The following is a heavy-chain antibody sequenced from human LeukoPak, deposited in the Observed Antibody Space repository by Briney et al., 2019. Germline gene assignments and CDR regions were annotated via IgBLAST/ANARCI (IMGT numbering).Heavy chain of an antibody. Sequence: PGGSLRLSCTASGFTFSSYWTNWVRQAPGKGLEWVSYISSSSSTIYYADSVKGRFTISRDNAKNSLYLQMNSLRAEDTAVYYCARQGDRMAGIAARRNDYWGQGTLVTVSS. CDR2: ISSSSSTI. J-gene: IGHJ4*02. D-gene: IGHD6-6*01. CDR3: ARQGDRMAGIAARRNDY. CDR1: GFTFSSYW. V-gene: IGHV3-48*01.